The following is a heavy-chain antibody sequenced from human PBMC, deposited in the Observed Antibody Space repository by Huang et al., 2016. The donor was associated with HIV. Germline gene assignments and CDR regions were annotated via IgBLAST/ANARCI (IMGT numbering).Heavy chain of an antibody. D-gene: IGHD5-18*01. CDR2: ISVYKGNT. J-gene: IGHJ6*03. Sequence: QFQLVQTGAEVKKPGASVKVSCKSSGYTFSSFGISWVLQAPGQGLEWVGWISVYKGNTKFSQKFQGSLTMTTDTSTSPAYMELRSLRSDDTAVYYCARGGGIQLWLLGYYYMDVWGNGTTVTVSS. CDR3: ARGGGIQLWLLGYYYMDV. CDR1: GYTFSSFG. V-gene: IGHV1-18*01.